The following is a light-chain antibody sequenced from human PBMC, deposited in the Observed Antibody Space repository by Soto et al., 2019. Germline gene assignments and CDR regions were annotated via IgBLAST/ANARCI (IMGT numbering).Light chain of an antibody. V-gene: IGKV3-11*01. CDR1: QSVSSY. CDR3: QQRSNWPGYT. Sequence: DIVLTQSPATLSLSPGERATLSCRASQSVSSYLAWYQQKPGQAPRLLIYDASNRATGIPARFSGSGSGTDFTLTISSLEPEDFAVYYCQQRSNWPGYTFGQGTKLESK. J-gene: IGKJ2*01. CDR2: DAS.